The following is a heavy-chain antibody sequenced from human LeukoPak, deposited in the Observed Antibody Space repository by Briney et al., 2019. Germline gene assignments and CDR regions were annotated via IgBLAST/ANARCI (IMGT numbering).Heavy chain of an antibody. Sequence: PGGSLRLSCAASEFSVGSNYMTWVRQAPGKGLEWVSLIYSGGSTYYADSVKGRFTISRDNSKNTLYLQMNSLRAEDTAVYYCAKDRDSSGWYGSYFDYWGQGTLVTVSS. CDR2: IYSGGST. J-gene: IGHJ4*02. D-gene: IGHD6-19*01. CDR3: AKDRDSSGWYGSYFDY. V-gene: IGHV3-66*01. CDR1: EFSVGSNY.